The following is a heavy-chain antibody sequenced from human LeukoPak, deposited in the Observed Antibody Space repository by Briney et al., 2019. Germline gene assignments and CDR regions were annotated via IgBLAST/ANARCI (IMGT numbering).Heavy chain of an antibody. CDR1: GFTFSDYY. J-gene: IGHJ2*01. Sequence: GGSLRLSCAASGFTFSDYYMSWIRQAPGKGLEWVSYISSSGSTIYYADSVKGRFTISRDNSKNTLYLQMNSLRAEDTAVYYCARVGYIVVVVAATPSDWYFDLWGRGTLVTVSS. CDR2: ISSSGSTI. V-gene: IGHV3-11*01. D-gene: IGHD2-15*01. CDR3: ARVGYIVVVVAATPSDWYFDL.